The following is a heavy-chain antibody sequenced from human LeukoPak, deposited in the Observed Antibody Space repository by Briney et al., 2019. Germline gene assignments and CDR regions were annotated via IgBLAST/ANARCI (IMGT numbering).Heavy chain of an antibody. CDR1: GFIFSSSA. CDR2: VSGNGIST. D-gene: IGHD6-19*01. J-gene: IGHJ5*02. CDR3: ARDKLPAVAGNLVS. Sequence: PGGSLRLSCAASGFIFSSSAMHWVRQAPGKGLEYVTAVSGNGISTYYANSVKGRFTISRDNSKNTLYLQMGSLRAEDMAVYYCARDKLPAVAGNLVSWGQGTLVTVSS. V-gene: IGHV3-64*01.